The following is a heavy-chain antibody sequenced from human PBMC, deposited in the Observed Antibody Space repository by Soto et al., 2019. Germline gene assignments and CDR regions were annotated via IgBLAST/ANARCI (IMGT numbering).Heavy chain of an antibody. V-gene: IGHV1-18*01. CDR2: ISGYNGNT. J-gene: IGHJ5*02. CDR3: ARDEVPAANWLHP. Sequence: ASVKVSCKASGYTFINYGITWVRQAPGQGLEWMGWISGYNGNTNYAQKFQGRVTMTTDTSTSTAYMELRSLKSDDTAVYYCARDEVPAANWLHPWGPGSMVTVSS. CDR1: GYTFINYG. D-gene: IGHD2-2*01.